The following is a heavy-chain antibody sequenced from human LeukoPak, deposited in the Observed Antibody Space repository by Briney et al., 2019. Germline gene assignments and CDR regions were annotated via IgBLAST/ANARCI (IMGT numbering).Heavy chain of an antibody. CDR1: GFTFSSYG. CDR3: AKATDYGDWYYFDY. Sequence: GGSLRLSCAASGFTFSSYGMHWVRRAPGKGLEWVAFIRYDGSNKYYADSVKGRFTISRDNSKNTLYLQMNSLRAEDTAVYYCAKATDYGDWYYFDYWGQGTLVTVSS. V-gene: IGHV3-30*02. D-gene: IGHD4-17*01. J-gene: IGHJ4*02. CDR2: IRYDGSNK.